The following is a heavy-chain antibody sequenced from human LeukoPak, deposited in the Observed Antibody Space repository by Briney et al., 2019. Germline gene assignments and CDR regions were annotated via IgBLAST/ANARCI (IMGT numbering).Heavy chain of an antibody. CDR1: GYTFTSYA. V-gene: IGHV1-18*01. CDR2: ISAYNGST. J-gene: IGHJ4*02. CDR3: ARDPGAVTLEH. D-gene: IGHD2-15*01. Sequence: ASVKVSCKASGYTFTSYAISWVRQAPGQGPEWMGYISAYNGSTDYAQKVQGRVTLTTDTSTSTAYMELRSLRSDDTAVYYCARDPGAVTLEHWGQGTLVTVSS.